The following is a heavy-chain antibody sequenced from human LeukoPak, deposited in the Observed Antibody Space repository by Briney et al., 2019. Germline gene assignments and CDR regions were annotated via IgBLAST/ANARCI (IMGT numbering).Heavy chain of an antibody. D-gene: IGHD2-15*01. CDR1: GGTFSSYA. CDR3: AREEGYCSGGSCYSGASYYYYMDV. CDR2: IIPFFGKE. V-gene: IGHV1-69*05. Sequence: SVKVSCKASGGTFSSYAISWVRQAPGQGVEWMGGIIPFFGKETYAQKFQGRVTITTDESTSTAYMELSSLRSEDTAVYYCAREEGYCSGGSCYSGASYYYYMDVWGKGTTVTVSS. J-gene: IGHJ6*03.